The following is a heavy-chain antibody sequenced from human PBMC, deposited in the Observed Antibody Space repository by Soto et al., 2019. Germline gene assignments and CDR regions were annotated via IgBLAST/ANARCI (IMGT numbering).Heavy chain of an antibody. CDR1: GFIFSDYY. V-gene: IGHV3-11*01. CDR2: ISSSGRTI. D-gene: IGHD4-17*01. J-gene: IGHJ4*02. CDR3: ATAPYGVSYFDS. Sequence: QVQLVESGGGLVKPGGSLRLSCAASGFIFSDYYMSWIRQAPGKGLEWVSYISSSGRTIYYADSVKGPFTISRDNANNSLYLQMNSLRAEDTAVYYCATAPYGVSYFDSWGQGTLVTVSS.